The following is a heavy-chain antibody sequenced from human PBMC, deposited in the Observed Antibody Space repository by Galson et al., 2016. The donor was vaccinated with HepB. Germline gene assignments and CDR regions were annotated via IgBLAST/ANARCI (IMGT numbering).Heavy chain of an antibody. V-gene: IGHV1-46*01. CDR3: ARGSQPDHDYFDTSGYYLA. D-gene: IGHD3-22*01. CDR1: GYTFTNYY. J-gene: IGHJ5*02. Sequence: SVKVSCKASGYTFTNYYMHWVRQDPGQGLEWMGVINPSGGRTSYAQKFQGRVTMTRDTSTSTVYMELSSLRSEDTAVYYCARGSQPDHDYFDTSGYYLAWGQGTLVTVSS. CDR2: INPSGGRT.